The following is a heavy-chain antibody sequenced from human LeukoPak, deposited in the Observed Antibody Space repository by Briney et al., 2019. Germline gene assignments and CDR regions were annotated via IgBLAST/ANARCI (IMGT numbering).Heavy chain of an antibody. V-gene: IGHV3-30*04. J-gene: IGHJ4*02. CDR3: ARVDTVADY. CDR2: ILYDGSTK. CDR1: GFTFNTYS. Sequence: PGGSLRLSCAASGFTFNTYSTHWVRQAPGKGLEWVSVILYDGSTKYYADSVKGRFTISRDSSKNTLYLQMNSLRAEDTAVYYCARVDTVADYWGQGTLVTVSS. D-gene: IGHD4-23*01.